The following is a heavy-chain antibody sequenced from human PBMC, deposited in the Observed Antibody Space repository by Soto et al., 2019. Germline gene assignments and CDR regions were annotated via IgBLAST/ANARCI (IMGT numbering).Heavy chain of an antibody. CDR3: ARQDPSSYYFDY. CDR1: GYXYTSYL. J-gene: IGHJ4*02. D-gene: IGHD6-6*01. CDR2: IYPGYSDT. V-gene: IGHV5-51*01. Sequence: EXLKISCKSSGYXYTSYLIVWVRHMPGKGLEWIGIIYPGYSDTRYSPSFQGQVTISADKSISTAYLQWSSMKASDTAMYYCARQDPSSYYFDYWGQGTLATVS.